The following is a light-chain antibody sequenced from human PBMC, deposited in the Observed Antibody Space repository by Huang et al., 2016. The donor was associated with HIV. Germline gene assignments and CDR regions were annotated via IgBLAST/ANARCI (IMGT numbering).Light chain of an antibody. CDR2: WAS. CDR1: QSVLSSSDNKNY. J-gene: IGKJ2*01. CDR3: QQYYDIPYT. Sequence: DIVMTQSPDSLAVSLGARATINCKSSQSVLSSSDNKNYLAWFQQKPGQSPRLLIYWASTRESGVPDRFSGSGSGTDFTLAISTLQTEDVAVYYCQQYYDIPYTFGQGTKLEIK. V-gene: IGKV4-1*01.